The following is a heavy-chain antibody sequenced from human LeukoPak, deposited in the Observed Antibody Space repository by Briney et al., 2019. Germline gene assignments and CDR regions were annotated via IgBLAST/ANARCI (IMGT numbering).Heavy chain of an antibody. CDR3: AREHTIAVAGNYGY. J-gene: IGHJ4*02. Sequence: GASVKVSCKASGYTFTGYYMHWVRQAPGQGLEWMGWINPNSGGTNYAQKFQGRVTMTRDTSISTAYMELSRLRSDDTAVYYCAREHTIAVAGNYGYWGQGTLVTVSS. CDR2: INPNSGGT. D-gene: IGHD6-19*01. V-gene: IGHV1-2*02. CDR1: GYTFTGYY.